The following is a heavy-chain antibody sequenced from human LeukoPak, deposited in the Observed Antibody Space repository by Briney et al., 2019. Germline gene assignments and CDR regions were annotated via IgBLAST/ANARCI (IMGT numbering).Heavy chain of an antibody. CDR2: YHIGNT. V-gene: IGHV4-39*01. Sequence: SETLSLTCTVSGVSIRGDAYYWGWIRQPPGKGLEWIGNYHIGNTYYNPSLKSRVTISEDTSKNQFSLRVNSVTAADTAVYYCARLWDSTGLYFYYYMDVWGEGTTVTVSS. D-gene: IGHD6-19*01. J-gene: IGHJ6*03. CDR1: GVSIRGDAYY. CDR3: ARLWDSTGLYFYYYMDV.